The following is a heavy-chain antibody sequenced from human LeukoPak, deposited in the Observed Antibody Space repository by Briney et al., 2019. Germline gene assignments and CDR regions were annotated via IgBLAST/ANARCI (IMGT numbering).Heavy chain of an antibody. CDR3: ARAEVVTATLFDY. CDR1: GGSISSGGYY. V-gene: IGHV4-31*03. Sequence: SETLSLTCTVSGGSISSGGYYWSWIRQHPGKGLEWIGYIYYSGSTYYNPSLKSRVTISVDTSKNQFSLKLSSVTAADTAVYYCARAEVVTATLFDYWGQGTLVTVSS. J-gene: IGHJ4*02. D-gene: IGHD2-21*02. CDR2: IYYSGST.